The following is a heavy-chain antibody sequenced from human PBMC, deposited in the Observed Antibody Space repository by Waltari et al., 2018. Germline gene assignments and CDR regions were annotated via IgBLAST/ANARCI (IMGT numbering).Heavy chain of an antibody. CDR3: AKRAGNWGPDPSFDY. Sequence: QVQLVQSGAEVKKPGASVKVSCKASGYPFTGYFIHWVRQAPGHGLEWKGWITPNSDDTNYAQKFQGSVTMTMDTSISTVYVELSSLRSDDTAVYYCAKRAGNWGPDPSFDYWGQGTLVTVSS. D-gene: IGHD7-27*01. CDR2: ITPNSDDT. J-gene: IGHJ4*02. CDR1: GYPFTGYF. V-gene: IGHV1-2*02.